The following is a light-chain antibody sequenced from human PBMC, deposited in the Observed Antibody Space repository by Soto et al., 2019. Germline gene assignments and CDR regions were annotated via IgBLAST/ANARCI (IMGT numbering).Light chain of an antibody. CDR2: DAS. CDR3: QQYNNWPRT. CDR1: QGVSGY. Sequence: ELVMTQSPATLSLSPGERATLSCRASQGVSGYLAWYQQKPGQAPRLLIYDASTRDTGIPARFSGSGSGTEFTLTISSLQSEDFAVYFCQQYNNWPRTFGQGTKLEIK. V-gene: IGKV3-15*01. J-gene: IGKJ2*01.